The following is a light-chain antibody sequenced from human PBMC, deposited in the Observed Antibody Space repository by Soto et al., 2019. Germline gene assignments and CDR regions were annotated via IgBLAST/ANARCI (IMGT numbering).Light chain of an antibody. V-gene: IGLV2-14*01. CDR3: SSYTITSTYV. J-gene: IGLJ1*01. CDR1: SSGVGGYNY. CDR2: EVS. Sequence: QSALTQPASVSGSPGQSITISCTGTSSGVGGYNYVSWYQQHPGKAPKLMIYEVSDRPSGVSNRFSGSKSGNTASLTISGLQAEDEADYYCSSYTITSTYVFGTGTKVTVL.